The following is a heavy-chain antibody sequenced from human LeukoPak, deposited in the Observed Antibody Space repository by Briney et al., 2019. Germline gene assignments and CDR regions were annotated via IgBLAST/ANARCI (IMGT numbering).Heavy chain of an antibody. CDR2: IGTAGDT. J-gene: IGHJ3*02. V-gene: IGHV3-13*01. CDR3: AQGHPQGRADTLDM. CDR1: GFTFSSYD. Sequence: SGGSLRLSCAASGFTFSSYDMHWVRQATGKGLEWVSGIGTAGDTYYPGSVKGRFTISRDNSIYGLYLQMNGLRAEDTAVYSCAQGHPQGRADTLDMWGQGTRVTVSS.